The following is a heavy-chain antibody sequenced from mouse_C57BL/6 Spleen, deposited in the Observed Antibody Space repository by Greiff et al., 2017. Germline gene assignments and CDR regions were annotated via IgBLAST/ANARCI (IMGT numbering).Heavy chain of an antibody. Sequence: VQLQQSGAELVRPGASVKLSCTASGFNIQDYYMNWVQQRPEQGLEWIGRIDPEDGDTEYAPKFQGQATMTADTSYNSAYLQLSSLTSEDTAVYYGTTSRCGSSHYWYFDVWGTGTTVTVSS. CDR2: IDPEDGDT. D-gene: IGHD1-1*01. V-gene: IGHV14-1*01. CDR1: GFNIQDYY. CDR3: TTSRCGSSHYWYFDV. J-gene: IGHJ1*03.